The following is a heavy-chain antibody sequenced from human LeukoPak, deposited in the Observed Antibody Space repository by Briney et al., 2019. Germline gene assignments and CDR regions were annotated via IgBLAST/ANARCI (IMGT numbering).Heavy chain of an antibody. CDR1: GYTFTGYY. D-gene: IGHD3-10*01. Sequence: ASVKVSCKASGYTFTGYYMHWVRQAPGQGLEWMGWINPNSGGTNYAQKFQGRVTMTRDTSISTAYMELSRLRSDDTAVYYCVRVPKMVRGVTDYWGQGTLVTVSS. J-gene: IGHJ4*02. CDR2: INPNSGGT. V-gene: IGHV1-2*02. CDR3: VRVPKMVRGVTDY.